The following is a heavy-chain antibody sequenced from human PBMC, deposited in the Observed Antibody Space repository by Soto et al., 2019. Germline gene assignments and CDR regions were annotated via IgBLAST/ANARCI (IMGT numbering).Heavy chain of an antibody. J-gene: IGHJ5*02. CDR2: TYYRSKWYN. CDR1: GDSASSNSAA. V-gene: IGHV6-1*01. D-gene: IGHD3-9*01. CDR3: ARGLYYDILTGSWFDP. Sequence: SQTLSLTCAISGDSASSNSAAWNWIRQSPSRGLEWLGRTYYRSKWYNDYAVSVKSRITINPDTSKNQFSLQLNSVTPEDTAVYYCARGLYYDILTGSWFDPWGQGTLVTVSS.